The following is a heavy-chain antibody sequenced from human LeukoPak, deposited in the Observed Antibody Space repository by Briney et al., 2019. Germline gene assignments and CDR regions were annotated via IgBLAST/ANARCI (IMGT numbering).Heavy chain of an antibody. CDR1: GFTFSSYA. Sequence: PGGSLRLSCAASGFTFSSYAMSWVRQAPGKGLEWVSAISGSGGSTYYADSVKGRFTISRDNAKNSLYLQMNSLRAEDTALYYCAKGRRPLHYYDSSGSFDYWGQGTLVTVSS. CDR3: AKGRRPLHYYDSSGSFDY. D-gene: IGHD3-22*01. J-gene: IGHJ4*02. CDR2: ISGSGGST. V-gene: IGHV3-23*01.